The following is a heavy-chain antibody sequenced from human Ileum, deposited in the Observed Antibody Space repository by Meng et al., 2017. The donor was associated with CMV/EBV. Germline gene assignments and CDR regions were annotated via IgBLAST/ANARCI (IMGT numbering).Heavy chain of an antibody. CDR3: ASTTTICCPR. D-gene: IGHD1-1*01. J-gene: IGHJ1*01. Sequence: LSCEASGFTISGTWMHWVRQVPGKGLVWVSRINSDGSSTSYADSVKGRFAISRDNAKNTLYLQMNGLTAEDTAVYYCASTTTICCPRWGRGTLVTVSS. CDR2: INSDGSST. V-gene: IGHV3-74*01. CDR1: GFTISGTW.